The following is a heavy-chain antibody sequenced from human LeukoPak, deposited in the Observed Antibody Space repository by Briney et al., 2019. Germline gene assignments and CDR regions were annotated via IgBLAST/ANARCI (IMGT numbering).Heavy chain of an antibody. CDR2: IRYDGGNQ. Sequence: GGSLRLSCAASGFTFSSYGMHWVRQAPGKGLEWVAFIRYDGGNQYYADSVKGRFTISRDNSKNTLYLQMNSLRAEDTAVYYCAKAWSYCSSTSCSAPGYWGQGTLVTVSS. CDR1: GFTFSSYG. CDR3: AKAWSYCSSTSCSAPGY. D-gene: IGHD2-2*01. V-gene: IGHV3-30*02. J-gene: IGHJ4*02.